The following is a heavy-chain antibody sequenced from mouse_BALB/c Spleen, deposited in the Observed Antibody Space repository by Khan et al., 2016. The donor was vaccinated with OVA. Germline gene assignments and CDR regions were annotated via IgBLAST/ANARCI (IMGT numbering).Heavy chain of an antibody. Sequence: EVKLQESGPGLVKPSQSLALTCTVSGSSIPSDYAWNWIRQFPGSKLEWMGYIRNSGNTSYNPSLKSRITITRDTSKNQFFLQLNSGTTEDTATYYCARDGNWYFDVWGAGTTVTVSS. CDR1: GSSIPSDYA. D-gene: IGHD2-1*01. V-gene: IGHV3-2*02. CDR3: ARDGNWYFDV. J-gene: IGHJ1*01. CDR2: IRNSGNT.